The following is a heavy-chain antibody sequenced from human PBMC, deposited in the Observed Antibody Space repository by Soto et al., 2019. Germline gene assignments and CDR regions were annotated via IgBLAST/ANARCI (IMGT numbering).Heavy chain of an antibody. CDR1: GGSISSGDYY. CDR3: AGTGYCSSASCQPDY. V-gene: IGHV4-30-4*01. CDR2: IYYRGST. Sequence: QVQLQESGPGLVKPSQTLSLTCTVSGGSISSGDYYWSWIRQPPGKGREWIGYIYYRGSTYYNPSLKSRVTISVDTSKNQFSLKLSSVTAADTAVYYCAGTGYCSSASCQPDYWCQGTLVTVSS. D-gene: IGHD2-2*03. J-gene: IGHJ4*02.